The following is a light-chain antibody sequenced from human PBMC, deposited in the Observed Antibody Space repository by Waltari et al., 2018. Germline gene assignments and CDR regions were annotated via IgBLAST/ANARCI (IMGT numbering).Light chain of an antibody. J-gene: IGKJ5*01. CDR2: AGS. CDR3: QQSYSPPPIT. V-gene: IGKV1-39*01. CDR1: QDVQKY. Sequence: DIRLTQSPSHLSASVGDRVTITCRASQDVQKYLNWYQQKPGKAPKLLIYAGSSLQSGGPSRFSCSGCWTGVTLTITSLQPEDFGSYYCQQSYSPPPITFGQGTRLEIK.